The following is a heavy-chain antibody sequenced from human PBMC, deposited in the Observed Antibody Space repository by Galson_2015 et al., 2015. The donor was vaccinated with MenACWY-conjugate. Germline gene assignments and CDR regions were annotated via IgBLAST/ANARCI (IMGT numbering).Heavy chain of an antibody. CDR3: ARLPPDDYYDSSGPPFFDY. CDR2: IDPSDSYT. V-gene: IGHV5-10-1*01. D-gene: IGHD3-22*01. J-gene: IGHJ4*02. Sequence: QSGAEVKKPGESLWISCKGSGYSFTSYWISWVRQMPGKGLEWMGRIDPSDSYTNYSPSFQGHVTTSADKSISTAYLQWSSLKASDTAMYYCARLPPDDYYDSSGPPFFDYWGQGTLVTASS. CDR1: GYSFTSYW.